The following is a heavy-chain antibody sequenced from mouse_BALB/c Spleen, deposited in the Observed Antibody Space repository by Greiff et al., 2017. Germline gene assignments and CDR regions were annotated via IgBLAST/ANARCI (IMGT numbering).Heavy chain of an antibody. CDR1: GFSLTSYG. CDR3: ARDRGIYYGNYWFAY. Sequence: QVQLQQSGPGLVQPSQSLSITCTVSGFSLTSYGVHWVRQPPGKGLEWLGVIWAGGSTNYNSALMSRLSISKDNSKSQVFLKMNSLQTDDTAMYYCARDRGIYYGNYWFAYWGQGTLVTVSA. CDR2: IWAGGST. V-gene: IGHV2-9*02. D-gene: IGHD2-1*01. J-gene: IGHJ3*01.